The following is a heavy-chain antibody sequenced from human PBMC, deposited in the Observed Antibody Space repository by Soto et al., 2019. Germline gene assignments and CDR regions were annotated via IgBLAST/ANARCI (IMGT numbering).Heavy chain of an antibody. CDR1: GGTFSSYA. CDR3: ARGYCSSTSCHDAFDI. D-gene: IGHD2-2*01. V-gene: IGHV1-69*13. Sequence: SVKVSCKASGGTFSSYAISWVRQAPGQGLEWMGGIIPIFGTANYAQKFQGRVTITADESTSTAYMELSSLRSEDTAVYYCARGYCSSTSCHDAFDIWGQGTMVTVSS. J-gene: IGHJ3*02. CDR2: IIPIFGTA.